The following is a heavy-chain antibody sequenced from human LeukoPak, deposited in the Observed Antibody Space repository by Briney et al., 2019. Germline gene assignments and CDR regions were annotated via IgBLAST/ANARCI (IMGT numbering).Heavy chain of an antibody. CDR1: GYTFTSHF. CDR3: ARVSHNGSDY. CDR2: INPTGGST. J-gene: IGHJ4*02. Sequence: ASVKVSCKASGYTFTSHFMHWVRQAPGQGLEWMGIINPTGGSTTYAQKFQGRVTMTRDTSTSTVYMELSSLRSEDTAVFYCARVSHNGSDYWGQGTLVTVSS. D-gene: IGHD1-1*01. V-gene: IGHV1-46*01.